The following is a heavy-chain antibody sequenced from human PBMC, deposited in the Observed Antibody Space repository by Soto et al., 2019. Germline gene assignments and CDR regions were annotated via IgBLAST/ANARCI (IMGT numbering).Heavy chain of an antibody. CDR3: AGMMATTVYWFDP. D-gene: IGHD5-12*01. Sequence: SETLSLTCTVSGGSISSGGYYWSWIRQHPGKGLEWIGYIYYSGSTYYNPSLKSRVTISVDTSKNQFSLKLSSVTAADTAVYYCAGMMATTVYWFDPWGQGTLVTVSS. CDR2: IYYSGST. J-gene: IGHJ5*02. CDR1: GGSISSGGYY. V-gene: IGHV4-31*02.